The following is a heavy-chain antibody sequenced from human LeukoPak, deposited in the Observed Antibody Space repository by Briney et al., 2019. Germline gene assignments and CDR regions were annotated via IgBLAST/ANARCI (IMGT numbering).Heavy chain of an antibody. CDR3: AGGTRYTFDY. CDR1: GFTVSSNY. D-gene: IGHD1-1*01. V-gene: IGHV3-53*01. J-gene: IGHJ4*02. CDR2: IYSGGST. Sequence: PGGSLRLSCAASGFTVSSNYMSWVRQAPGKGLEWGSIIYSGGSTYYADSVKGRFTISRDNSKNTLYLQMNSLSAEDTAVYYCAGGTRYTFDYWGQGTLVTVSS.